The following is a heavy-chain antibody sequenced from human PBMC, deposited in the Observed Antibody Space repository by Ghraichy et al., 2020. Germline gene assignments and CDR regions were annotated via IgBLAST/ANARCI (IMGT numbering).Heavy chain of an antibody. CDR1: GFTFSSYA. J-gene: IGHJ6*02. Sequence: GGSLRLSCAASGFTFSSYAMSWVRQAPGKGLEWVSAISGSGGSTYYADSVKGRFTISRDNSKNTLYLQMNSLRAEDTAVYYCVKDGARETYYYGSGSHPYGMDVWGQGTTVTVSS. V-gene: IGHV3-23*01. CDR2: ISGSGGST. D-gene: IGHD3-10*01. CDR3: VKDGARETYYYGSGSHPYGMDV.